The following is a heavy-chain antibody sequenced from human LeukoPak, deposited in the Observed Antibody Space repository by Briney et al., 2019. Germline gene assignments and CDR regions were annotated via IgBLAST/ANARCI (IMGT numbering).Heavy chain of an antibody. CDR1: GFTFDDYA. V-gene: IGHV3-9*01. J-gene: IGHJ6*02. D-gene: IGHD6-19*01. CDR2: ISWNSGSI. CDR3: AEDMSKGYSSGWWSYYYYGMDV. Sequence: GRSLRLSCAASGFTFDDYAMHWVRQAPGKDLEWVSGISWNSGSIGYADSVKGRFTISRDNAKNSLYLQMNSLRAEDTALYYCAEDMSKGYSSGWWSYYYYGMDVWGQGTTVTVSS.